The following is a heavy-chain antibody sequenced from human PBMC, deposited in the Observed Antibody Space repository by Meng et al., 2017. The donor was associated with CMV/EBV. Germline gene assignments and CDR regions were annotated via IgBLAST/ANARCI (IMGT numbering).Heavy chain of an antibody. Sequence: VERVDCECEGESAWSWLKVPCKASGGTFMSSSIRWVRQAPGQGLEWMGGIIPIFGTANYAQKFQGRVTITADESTSTAYMELSSLRSEDTAVYYCARGERGYYYDSSGYSVSFDYWGQGTLVTVSS. V-gene: IGHV1-69*12. CDR2: IIPIFGTA. J-gene: IGHJ4*02. D-gene: IGHD3-22*01. CDR1: GGTFMSSS. CDR3: ARGERGYYYDSSGYSVSFDY.